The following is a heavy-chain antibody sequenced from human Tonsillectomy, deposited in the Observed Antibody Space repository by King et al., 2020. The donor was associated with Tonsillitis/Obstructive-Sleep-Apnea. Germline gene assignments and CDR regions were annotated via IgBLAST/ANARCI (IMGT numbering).Heavy chain of an antibody. CDR3: ARDWWKGGSSSPMDV. D-gene: IGHD6-6*01. J-gene: IGHJ6*03. CDR2: IKQDGSEK. Sequence: VQLVESGGGLVQPGGSLRLSCAASGFTFSSYWMSWGRQAPGKGLGWVADIKQDGSEKYDVHSVRGRFTISRDNAKNSLYLQMNSLGAEDTAVYYCARDWWKGGSSSPMDVWGKGTTVTVSS. CDR1: GFTFSSYW. V-gene: IGHV3-7*04.